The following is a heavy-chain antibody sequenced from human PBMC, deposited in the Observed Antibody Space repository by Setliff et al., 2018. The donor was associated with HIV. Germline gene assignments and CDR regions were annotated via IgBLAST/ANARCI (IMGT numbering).Heavy chain of an antibody. CDR1: GYTFTSYI. CDR2: ISAYNGNT. D-gene: IGHD3-22*01. Sequence: ASVKVSCKASGYTFTSYIMNWVRQAPGQGLEWMGWISAYNGNTKYAQKFQGRVTMTTDTSTSTAYMELRSLRSDDTAVYYCARSRYDSGGYPDAFDIWGQGTMVTVPS. V-gene: IGHV1-18*01. J-gene: IGHJ3*02. CDR3: ARSRYDSGGYPDAFDI.